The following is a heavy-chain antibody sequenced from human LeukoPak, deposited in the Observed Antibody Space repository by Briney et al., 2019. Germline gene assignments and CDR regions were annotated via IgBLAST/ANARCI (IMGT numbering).Heavy chain of an antibody. Sequence: SETLSLTCTVSGGSISSYFWNWIRQPPGKGLEWVVYISYSASPTYNPSLKSRVTISLDTSKKQFSLRLSSATAADTAVYYCASSQITMVRGVIMLDAFDIWGQGTMVTVSS. CDR3: ASSQITMVRGVIMLDAFDI. D-gene: IGHD3-10*01. CDR1: GGSISSYF. CDR2: ISYSASP. J-gene: IGHJ3*02. V-gene: IGHV4-59*01.